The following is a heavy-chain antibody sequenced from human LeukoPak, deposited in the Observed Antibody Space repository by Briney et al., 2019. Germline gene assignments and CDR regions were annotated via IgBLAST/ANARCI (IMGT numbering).Heavy chain of an antibody. CDR3: ARISYDSSGYYDY. D-gene: IGHD3-22*01. J-gene: IGHJ4*02. V-gene: IGHV3-74*01. Sequence: GGSLRLSCAASGFIFSRAWMHWVRQAPGKGLVWVSHINSDGSGTSYAGSVKGRFTISRDNAKNTLYLQMNSLRAEDTAVYYCARISYDSSGYYDYWGQGTLVIVSS. CDR2: INSDGSGT. CDR1: GFIFSRAW.